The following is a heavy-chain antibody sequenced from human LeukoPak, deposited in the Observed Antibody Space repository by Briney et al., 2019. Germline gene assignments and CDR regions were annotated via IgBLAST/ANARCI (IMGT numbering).Heavy chain of an antibody. Sequence: GGSLRLSCAASGFTFSNHWMSWVRQAPGKGPEWVANIRQDGSEKFYVDSVKGRFSIARDNAKNSLYLQMNSLRVEDTAVYYCVRDQYFEEVPAAGVFDIWGLGTMVTVSS. CDR2: IRQDGSEK. J-gene: IGHJ3*02. CDR3: VRDQYFEEVPAAGVFDI. D-gene: IGHD2-2*01. CDR1: GFTFSNHW. V-gene: IGHV3-7*01.